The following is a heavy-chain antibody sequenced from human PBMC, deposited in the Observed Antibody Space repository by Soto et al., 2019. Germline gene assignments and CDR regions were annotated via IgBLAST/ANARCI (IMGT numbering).Heavy chain of an antibody. Sequence: ASVKVSCKASGYTFTSYAMHWVRQAPGQRLEWMGWINAGNGNTKYSQKFQGRVTITRDTSASTAYMELSSLRSEDTAVYYCARVYPVLSSDYYYGMDVWGQGTTVTVSS. CDR3: ARVYPVLSSDYYYGMDV. V-gene: IGHV1-3*01. CDR2: INAGNGNT. D-gene: IGHD3-16*02. J-gene: IGHJ6*02. CDR1: GYTFTSYA.